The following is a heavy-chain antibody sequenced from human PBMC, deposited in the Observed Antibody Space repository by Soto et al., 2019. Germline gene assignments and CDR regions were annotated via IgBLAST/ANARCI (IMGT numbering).Heavy chain of an antibody. CDR1: GASIRSYY. CDR3: AKGGPGASSGLFES. CDR2: VYTSDYT. Sequence: SETLSLTCSVSGASIRSYYWHWIRQPPGKGLEWIGYVYTSDYTRYSSSLKSRVTISVDTSKSQFYLRLNSVTAADTAVYYCAKGGPGASSGLFESWGQGTLVTVSS. D-gene: IGHD3-10*01. J-gene: IGHJ4*02. V-gene: IGHV4-4*08.